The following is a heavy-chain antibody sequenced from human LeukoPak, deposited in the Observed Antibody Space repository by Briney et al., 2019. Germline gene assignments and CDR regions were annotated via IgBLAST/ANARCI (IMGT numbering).Heavy chain of an antibody. V-gene: IGHV4-4*07. D-gene: IGHD3-22*01. Sequence: PSETLSLTCTVSGGPIYSYYWSWIRQTAGKGLEWIGRLYPGVTTNYNPSLKSRVTMSVDTSKKQFALKLSAVTAADTAVYYCARMKPYDSTGYSPGHYMGVWGKGTTVTVSS. J-gene: IGHJ6*03. CDR2: LYPGVTT. CDR3: ARMKPYDSTGYSPGHYMGV. CDR1: GGPIYSYY.